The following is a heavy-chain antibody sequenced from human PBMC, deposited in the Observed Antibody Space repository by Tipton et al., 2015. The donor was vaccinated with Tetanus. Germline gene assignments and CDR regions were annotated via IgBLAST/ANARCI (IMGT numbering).Heavy chain of an antibody. V-gene: IGHV4-39*01. CDR3: VKTADNWFDP. D-gene: IGHD6-25*01. Sequence: TLSLTCTVSGYPIRSSSYYWGWVRQPPGKGLEWIGSIYPYSGSTDYNPSLRSRVSISTDTSKNQFSLKLTSVTAADTAVYYCVKTADNWFDPWGRGTLVTVSS. CDR1: GYPIRSSSYY. CDR2: IYPYSGST. J-gene: IGHJ5*02.